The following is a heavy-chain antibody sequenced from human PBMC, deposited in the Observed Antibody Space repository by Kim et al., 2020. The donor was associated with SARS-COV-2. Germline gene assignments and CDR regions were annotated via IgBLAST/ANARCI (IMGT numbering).Heavy chain of an antibody. CDR3: MTRTRDTNFDY. CDR1: GGSISSYY. D-gene: IGHD2-2*01. V-gene: IGHV4-59*01. J-gene: IGHJ4*02. CDR2: IYYSGST. Sequence: SETLSLTCTVSGGSISSYYWSWIRQPPGKGLEWIGYIYYSGSTNYNPSLKSRVTISVDTSKNQFSLKLSSVTAADTAVYYCMTRTRDTNFDYWGQGTLVTVSS.